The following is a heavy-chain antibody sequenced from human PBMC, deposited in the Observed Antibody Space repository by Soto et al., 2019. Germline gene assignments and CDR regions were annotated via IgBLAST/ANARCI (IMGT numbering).Heavy chain of an antibody. V-gene: IGHV5-51*01. J-gene: IGHJ3*02. Sequence: EVQLVQSGAEVKKPGESLKISCKGSGYSFTGYWIGWVRQMPGKGLEWMGIIYPSDSDTRYSPSFQGQVTISADKSISTAYLQWSSLKASDTAMYFCARQWQLGVPFDAFDIWGQGTMVTVSS. D-gene: IGHD6-6*01. CDR1: GYSFTGYW. CDR3: ARQWQLGVPFDAFDI. CDR2: IYPSDSDT.